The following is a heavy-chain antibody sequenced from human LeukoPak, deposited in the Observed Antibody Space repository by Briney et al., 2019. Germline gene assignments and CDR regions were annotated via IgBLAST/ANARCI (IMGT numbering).Heavy chain of an antibody. CDR2: IKQDGSEK. V-gene: IGHV3-7*01. Sequence: GGSLRLSRAASRFTFSSYWMSWVRQAPGKGLEWVANIKQDGSEKYYVDSVKGRFTISRDNAKDSLYLQMNSLRAEDTAVYYCARDHVGGPADYWGQGTLVTVSS. J-gene: IGHJ4*02. D-gene: IGHD2-15*01. CDR3: ARDHVGGPADY. CDR1: RFTFSSYW.